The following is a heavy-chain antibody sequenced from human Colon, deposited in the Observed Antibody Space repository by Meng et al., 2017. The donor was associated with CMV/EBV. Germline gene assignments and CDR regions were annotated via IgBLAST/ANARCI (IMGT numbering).Heavy chain of an antibody. CDR1: GYTFTAYY. V-gene: IGHV1-2*02. J-gene: IGHJ6*02. D-gene: IGHD4-11*01. CDR3: VRDLKATSVTTRGLYGMDI. CDR2: MNPNSGGT. Sequence: ASVKVSCKASGYTFTAYYMLWIRQAPGQGLECMGWMNPNSGGTMPAQKFKGRVTMTRDTSIATAYMELSRLTPDDTAVYYCVRDLKATSVTTRGLYGMDIWGQGTTATVSS.